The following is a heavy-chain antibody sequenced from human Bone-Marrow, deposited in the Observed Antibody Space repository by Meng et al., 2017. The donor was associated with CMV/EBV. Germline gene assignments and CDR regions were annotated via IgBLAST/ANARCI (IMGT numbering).Heavy chain of an antibody. Sequence: ASVKVSCKASGYTFTGYYMHWVRQAPGQGLEWMGWINPNSGGTNYAQKFQGRVTMTRDTSISTAYMEESSLRSDDTAVYYCARDPGETIFGVVIPTYYFDYWGQGTLVTVSS. J-gene: IGHJ4*02. D-gene: IGHD3-3*01. CDR3: ARDPGETIFGVVIPTYYFDY. CDR2: INPNSGGT. V-gene: IGHV1-2*02. CDR1: GYTFTGYY.